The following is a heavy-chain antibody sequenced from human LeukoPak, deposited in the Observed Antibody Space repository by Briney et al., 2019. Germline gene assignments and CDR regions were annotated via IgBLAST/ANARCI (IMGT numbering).Heavy chain of an antibody. CDR2: ISGSGINT. V-gene: IGHV3-23*01. CDR1: GFTFNNYA. J-gene: IGHJ4*02. CDR3: AKCGGGSCNSNYFDY. Sequence: GGSLRLSCAASGFTFNNYAMTWVRQAPGKGLEWVSAISGSGINTYYADSVKGRFTISRDNSKNTLYLQMNSLRAEDTAVYYCAKCGGGSCNSNYFDYWGQGTLVTVSS. D-gene: IGHD2-15*01.